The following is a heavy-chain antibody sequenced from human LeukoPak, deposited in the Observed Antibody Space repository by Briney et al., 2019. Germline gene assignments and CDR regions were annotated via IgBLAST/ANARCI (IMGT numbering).Heavy chain of an antibody. CDR3: VKGSSSWPSGAFWLDP. V-gene: IGHV3-23*01. J-gene: IGHJ5*02. CDR2: ISGNGGST. CDR1: GVTFSNYA. D-gene: IGHD6-13*01. Sequence: PGGSLRLSCAAPGVTFSNYAINWVRQAPGKGLEWVSSISGNGGSTYYADSVKGRFTISRDRSKNTVDLQMNSLRADDTAVYYCVKGSSSWPSGAFWLDPWGQGTLVTVSS.